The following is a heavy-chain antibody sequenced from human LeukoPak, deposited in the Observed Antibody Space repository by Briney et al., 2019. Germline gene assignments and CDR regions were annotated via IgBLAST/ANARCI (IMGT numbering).Heavy chain of an antibody. D-gene: IGHD2-2*01. CDR2: FDPEDGET. CDR1: GYTLTELS. Sequence: ASVKVSCKVSGYTLTELSMHWVRQAPGKGLEWMGGFDPEDGETIYAQKFQGRVTMTEDTSTDTAYMELSSLRSEDTAVYYCATDRTRQYGSHFDYWGQGTLVTVSS. J-gene: IGHJ4*02. CDR3: ATDRTRQYGSHFDY. V-gene: IGHV1-24*01.